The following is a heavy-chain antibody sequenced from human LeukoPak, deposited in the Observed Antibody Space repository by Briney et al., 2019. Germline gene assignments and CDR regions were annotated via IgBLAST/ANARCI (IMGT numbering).Heavy chain of an antibody. Sequence: SETLSLTCTLSGGSISSYYWSWIRQPPGKGLEWIGYIYHTGSTKYNPSLKSRVTISVDTSKNQFSLKLSSVTAADTAVYYCARGRNYYDTRGSTEYYFDYWGQGTLVTVSS. V-gene: IGHV4-59*08. D-gene: IGHD3-22*01. J-gene: IGHJ4*02. CDR1: GGSISSYY. CDR3: ARGRNYYDTRGSTEYYFDY. CDR2: IYHTGST.